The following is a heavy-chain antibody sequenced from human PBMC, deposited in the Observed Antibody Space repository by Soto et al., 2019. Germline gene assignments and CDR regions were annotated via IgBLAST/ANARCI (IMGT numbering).Heavy chain of an antibody. Sequence: PGESLKISCKGSGYSFTSYWISWVRQMPGKGLEWMGRIDPSDSYTNYSPSFQGHVTISADKSISTAYLQWSSLKASDTAMYYCARHRNGAFGVVPHDYYYGMDVWGQGTTVTVSS. J-gene: IGHJ6*02. D-gene: IGHD3-3*01. CDR3: ARHRNGAFGVVPHDYYYGMDV. CDR2: IDPSDSYT. CDR1: GYSFTSYW. V-gene: IGHV5-10-1*01.